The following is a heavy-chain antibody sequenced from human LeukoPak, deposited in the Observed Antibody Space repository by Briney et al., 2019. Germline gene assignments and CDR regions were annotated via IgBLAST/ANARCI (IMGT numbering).Heavy chain of an antibody. Sequence: SETLSLTCAVSGGSISSGGYSWSWIRQPPGKGLEWIGYIYHSGSTYYNPSLKSRVTISVDRSKNQFSLKLSSVTAADTAVYYCARAETLVTTVVTQGAFDIWGQGTMVTVSS. CDR3: ARAETLVTTVVTQGAFDI. CDR1: GGSISSGGYS. J-gene: IGHJ3*02. V-gene: IGHV4-30-2*01. D-gene: IGHD4-23*01. CDR2: IYHSGST.